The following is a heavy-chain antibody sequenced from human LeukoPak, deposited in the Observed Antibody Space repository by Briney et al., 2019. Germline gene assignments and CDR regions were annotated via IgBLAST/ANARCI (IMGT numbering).Heavy chain of an antibody. V-gene: IGHV1-18*01. D-gene: IGHD3-3*01. CDR2: ISAYNGNT. J-gene: IGHJ4*02. CDR3: ARGDFWSGYYTGDY. CDR1: GYTFTSYG. Sequence: ASVKVSCKASGYTFTSYGISWVRQSPGQRLEWMGWISAYNGNTNYAQNLQGRVTMTTDTSTSTAYMELRSLRSDDTAVYYCARGDFWSGYYTGDYWGQGTLVTVSS.